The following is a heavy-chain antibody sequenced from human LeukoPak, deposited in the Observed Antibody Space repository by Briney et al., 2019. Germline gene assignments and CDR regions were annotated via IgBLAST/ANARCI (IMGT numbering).Heavy chain of an antibody. J-gene: IGHJ4*02. D-gene: IGHD2-2*01. CDR1: RFIFSSYG. V-gene: IGHV3-48*01. CDR3: ARDPGGHCSSTSCYDGYFDY. CDR2: ISDSTSSK. Sequence: GGSLRLSCAASRFIFSSYGMNWVRQAPGKGLEWVSYISDSTSSKYYADSVKGRFTISRDNSRNTLYVQMNSLRAEDTAVYYCARDPGGHCSSTSCYDGYFDYWGQGTLVTVSS.